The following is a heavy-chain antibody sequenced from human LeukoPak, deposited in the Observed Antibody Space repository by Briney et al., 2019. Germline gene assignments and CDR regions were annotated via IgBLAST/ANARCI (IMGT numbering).Heavy chain of an antibody. V-gene: IGHV3-21*01. CDR1: GFTFSSYT. CDR2: ISSGNNYM. D-gene: IGHD6-6*01. J-gene: IGHJ4*02. CDR3: ARELISSSSVLLPDY. Sequence: GGSLRLSCAASGFTFSSYTMNWVSQAPGKGLEWVSSISSGNNYMYYADSVKGRFTISRDNAKNSLYLQMNSLRAEDTAVYYCARELISSSSVLLPDYWGQGTRVTVSS.